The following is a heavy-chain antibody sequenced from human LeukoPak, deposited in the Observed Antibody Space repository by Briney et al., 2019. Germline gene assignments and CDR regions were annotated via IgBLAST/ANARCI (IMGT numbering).Heavy chain of an antibody. Sequence: ASVKVSCKASGYTFTSYDINWVRQATGQGLEWMGWMNPNNGNTNYAQKLQGRVTMTTDTSTSTAYMELRSLRSDDTAVYYCARGTESGDYWGQGTLVTVSS. J-gene: IGHJ4*02. CDR3: ARGTESGDY. CDR1: GYTFTSYD. CDR2: MNPNNGNT. V-gene: IGHV1-18*01. D-gene: IGHD3-10*01.